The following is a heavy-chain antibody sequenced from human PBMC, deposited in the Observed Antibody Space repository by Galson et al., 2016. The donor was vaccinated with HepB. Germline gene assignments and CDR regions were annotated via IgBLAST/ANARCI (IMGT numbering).Heavy chain of an antibody. CDR3: AKPFLSSGLYYFDY. V-gene: IGHV3-48*02. CDR2: IRGGSSTI. CDR1: GFTFSSSA. J-gene: IGHJ4*02. Sequence: SLRLSCAASGFTFSSSAMNWVRQAPGKGLEWLSHIRGGSSTIYYADSVKGRFTVSRDNAKNSLYLQMNSLSDDDTAVYYCAKPFLSSGLYYFDYWGRGTLVTVSS. D-gene: IGHD6-19*01.